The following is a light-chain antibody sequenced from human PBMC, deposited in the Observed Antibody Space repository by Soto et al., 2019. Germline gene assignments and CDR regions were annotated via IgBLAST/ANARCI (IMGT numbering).Light chain of an antibody. CDR3: QQYNNWPPYT. V-gene: IGKV3-15*01. CDR1: QSVAGN. J-gene: IGKJ2*01. Sequence: EIVMTQSPATLSVSPGETATLSCRASQSVAGNLAWYQQKPGQPPRLLIYGVSTRATGVPARFSGSGSETEFTLTISSLQSEDFAVYYCQQYNNWPPYTFGQGTKLEIK. CDR2: GVS.